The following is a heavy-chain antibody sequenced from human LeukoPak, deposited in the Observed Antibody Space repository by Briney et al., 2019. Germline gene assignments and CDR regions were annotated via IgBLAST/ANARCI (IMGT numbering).Heavy chain of an antibody. J-gene: IGHJ6*02. CDR2: ISYDGSNK. CDR1: GFTFSSYG. V-gene: IGHV3-30*18. CDR3: AKTGRDSSSWYYYYYYGMDV. D-gene: IGHD6-13*01. Sequence: GGSLRLSCAASGFTFSSYGMHWVRQAPGKGLEWVAVISYDGSNKYYADSVKGRFTISRDNSKNTLYLQMSSLRAEDTAVYYCAKTGRDSSSWYYYYYYGMDVWGQGTTVTVSS.